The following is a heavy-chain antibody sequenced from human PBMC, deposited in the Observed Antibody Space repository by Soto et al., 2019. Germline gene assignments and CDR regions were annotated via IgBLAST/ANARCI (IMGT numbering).Heavy chain of an antibody. CDR2: IYPGDSDT. CDR3: ARQKAYDSSGYYYYYYGMDV. J-gene: IGHJ6*02. V-gene: IGHV5-51*01. D-gene: IGHD3-22*01. CDR1: GYSFTSYW. Sequence: GESLKISCKGSGYSFTSYWIGWVRQMPGKGLEWMGIIYPGDSDTRYSPSFQGQVTISADKSISTAYLQWSSLKASDTAMYYCARQKAYDSSGYYYYYYGMDVWGQGTTVTVYS.